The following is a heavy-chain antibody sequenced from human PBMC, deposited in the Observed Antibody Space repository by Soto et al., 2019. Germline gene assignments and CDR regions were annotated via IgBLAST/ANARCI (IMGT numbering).Heavy chain of an antibody. D-gene: IGHD2-21*02. J-gene: IGHJ6*02. CDR1: GGSISGYY. CDR3: ARDLWGYCGTDCYPLDV. V-gene: IGHV4-59*01. CDR2: MYNTGST. Sequence: SETLSLTCTVSGGSISGYYWSWIRQPPGKGLAWIGYMYNTGSTVYNPSFESRVTISVDTSKNQFSLKLNSVTAADTAVYYCARDLWGYCGTDCYPLDVWGQGTTVT.